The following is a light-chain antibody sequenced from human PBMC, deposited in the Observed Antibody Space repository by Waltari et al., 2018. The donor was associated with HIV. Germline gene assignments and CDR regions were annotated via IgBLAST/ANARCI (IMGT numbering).Light chain of an antibody. V-gene: IGKV3-20*01. CDR2: GAS. J-gene: IGKJ2*01. Sequence: ETVLTQSPGTLSLSPGESAALSCRASQTVTNNYVAWYRQKPGQPPRLLIYGASSRATGIPDRFSGRGSETDFTLTISRLEPEDFAVYYCQQYGSSPYTFGQGTKLEIK. CDR1: QTVTNNY. CDR3: QQYGSSPYT.